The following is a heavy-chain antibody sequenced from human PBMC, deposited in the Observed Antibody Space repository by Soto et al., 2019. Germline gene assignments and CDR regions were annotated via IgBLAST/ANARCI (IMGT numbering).Heavy chain of an antibody. CDR3: TTVFEY. Sequence: EVQLVQSGGGSVQPGGSLRLSCAASGFTFTNYWMHWVRQVPGKGLVWVSRIDGVGAGTSYSDSVRGRFTISRDNAENMLYLRMNSLSAEDTAVYYCTTVFEYLGQGTLVTVSS. J-gene: IGHJ4*02. CDR1: GFTFTNYW. CDR2: IDGVGAGT. V-gene: IGHV3-74*01.